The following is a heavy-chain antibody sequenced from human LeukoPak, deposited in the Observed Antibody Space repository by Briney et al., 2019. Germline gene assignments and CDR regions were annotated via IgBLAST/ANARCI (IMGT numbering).Heavy chain of an antibody. Sequence: GGSLRLSCAASGFTFSTYSMNWVRQAPGKGLEWVSSISSSSSYIYYADSVKGRFTISRDNAKNSLYLQMNSLRAEDTAVYYCARDRGSQYSYGYVSYGMDVWGQGTTVTVAS. D-gene: IGHD5-18*01. CDR3: ARDRGSQYSYGYVSYGMDV. CDR2: ISSSSSYI. V-gene: IGHV3-21*01. J-gene: IGHJ6*02. CDR1: GFTFSTYS.